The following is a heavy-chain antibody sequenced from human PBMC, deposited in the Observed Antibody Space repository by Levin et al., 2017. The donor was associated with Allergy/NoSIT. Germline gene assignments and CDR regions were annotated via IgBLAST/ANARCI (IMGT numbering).Heavy chain of an antibody. D-gene: IGHD4-11*01. Sequence: GESLKISCKGSGYRFTDHWIAWVLQKPGKGLEWMGIIYPDDSDTRYSPSFQGQVTISADKSISTAYLPWSRLKASVTAMYDCARRRRGEYSKYGYDYYRDVWGKGTTVTVSS. CDR2: IYPDDSDT. CDR1: GYRFTDHW. V-gene: IGHV5-51*01. CDR3: ARRRRGEYSKYGYDYYRDV. J-gene: IGHJ6*03.